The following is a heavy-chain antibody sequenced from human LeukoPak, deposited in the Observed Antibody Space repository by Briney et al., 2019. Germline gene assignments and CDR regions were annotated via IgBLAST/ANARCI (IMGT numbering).Heavy chain of an antibody. D-gene: IGHD1-14*01. V-gene: IGHV3-7*05. CDR1: GFIFSTYW. CDR3: ARDVTGNLDY. J-gene: IGHJ4*02. Sequence: PGGSLRLSCAASGFIFSTYWMAWVRQAPGKGLEWVANIKEDASQKNYVDSVKGRFTISRDNAKNSLYLQMDSLRAEDTAVYYCARDVTGNLDYWGQGTLVTVSS. CDR2: IKEDASQK.